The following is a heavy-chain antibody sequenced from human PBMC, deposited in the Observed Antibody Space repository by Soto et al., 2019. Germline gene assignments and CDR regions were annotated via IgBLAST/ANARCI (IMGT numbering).Heavy chain of an antibody. CDR1: GFTFSSYG. J-gene: IGHJ4*02. CDR3: AKRGPTSSSGWFSIDY. D-gene: IGHD6-19*01. V-gene: IGHV3-30*18. CDR2: ISYDGNNK. Sequence: PGGSLRLSCAASGFTFSSYGMHWVRQATGKGLEWVAVISYDGNNKYYADSVKGRFTISRDDSKNKLYLQMNTLRAEDTAVYYCAKRGPTSSSGWFSIDYWGQGTLVTVSS.